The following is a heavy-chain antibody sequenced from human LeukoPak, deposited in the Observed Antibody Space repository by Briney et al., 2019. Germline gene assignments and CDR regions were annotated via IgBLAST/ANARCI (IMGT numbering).Heavy chain of an antibody. V-gene: IGHV3-48*03. CDR1: GFTFSSYE. D-gene: IGHD1-26*01. CDR2: ISSSGSTI. Sequence: GGSLRLSCAASGFTFSSYEMNWVRQAPGKGLEWVSYISSSGSTIYYADSVKGRFTISRDNAKNSLYLQMNSLRAEDTAVYYCARAASSGSYYPYYFDYWGQGTLVTVSS. CDR3: ARAASSGSYYPYYFDY. J-gene: IGHJ4*02.